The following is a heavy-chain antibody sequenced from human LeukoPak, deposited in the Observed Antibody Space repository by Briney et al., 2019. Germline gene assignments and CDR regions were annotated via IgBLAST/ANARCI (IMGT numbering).Heavy chain of an antibody. CDR2: IYYSGST. CDR1: GGSISSYY. J-gene: IGHJ5*02. V-gene: IGHV4-59*01. D-gene: IGHD6-19*01. Sequence: PSETLSLTCTVSGGSISSYYWSWIRQPPGKGLEWIGYIYYSGSTNYNPSLKSRVTISVDTSKNQFSLKLSSVTAADTAVYYCARDLDSSGWYQGKNWFDPWGQGTLVTVSS. CDR3: ARDLDSSGWYQGKNWFDP.